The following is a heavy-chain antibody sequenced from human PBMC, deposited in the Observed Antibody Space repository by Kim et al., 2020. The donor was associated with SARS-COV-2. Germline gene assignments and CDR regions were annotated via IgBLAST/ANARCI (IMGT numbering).Heavy chain of an antibody. V-gene: IGHV3-30*04. J-gene: IGHJ4*02. CDR2: ISYDGSNK. CDR1: GFTFSSYA. Sequence: GGSLRLSCAASGFTFSSYAMHWVRQAPGKGLEWVAVISYDGSNKYYADSVKGRFTISRDNSKNTLYLQMNSLRAEDTAVYYCARDPSMVRGEYPPGHFDYWGQGTLVTVSS. D-gene: IGHD3-10*01. CDR3: ARDPSMVRGEYPPGHFDY.